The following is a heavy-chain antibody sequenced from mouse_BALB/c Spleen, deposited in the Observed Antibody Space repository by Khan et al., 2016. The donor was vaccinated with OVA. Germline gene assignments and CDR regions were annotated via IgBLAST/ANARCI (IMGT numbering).Heavy chain of an antibody. CDR2: IFPGGGYT. CDR1: GYTFTNYW. J-gene: IGHJ2*01. CDR3: AIRGAARATWDYFDY. D-gene: IGHD3-1*01. Sequence: QVQLKESGAELVRPGTSVKMSCKAAGYTFTNYWIGWVKQRPGHGLEWIGDIFPGGGYTNYNEKFKGKATLTADTSSSTAYMQLSSLTSEDSAIYYCAIRGAARATWDYFDYWGQGTTLTVSS. V-gene: IGHV1-63*02.